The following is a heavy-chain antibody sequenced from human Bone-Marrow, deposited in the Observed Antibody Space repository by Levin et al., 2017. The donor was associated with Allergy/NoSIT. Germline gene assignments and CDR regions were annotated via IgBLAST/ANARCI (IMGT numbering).Heavy chain of an antibody. D-gene: IGHD6-13*01. CDR1: GFSFDDYA. CDR3: VKAAGYSSSGHLDY. V-gene: IGHV3-9*01. CDR2: TSWNSGSI. Sequence: AGGSLRLSCAASGFSFDDYAMHWVRQAPGKGLEWVSGTSWNSGSIGYADSVKGRFTISRDNAKNSLYLQMNSLRAEDTALYYCVKAAGYSSSGHLDYWGQGTLVTVSS. J-gene: IGHJ4*02.